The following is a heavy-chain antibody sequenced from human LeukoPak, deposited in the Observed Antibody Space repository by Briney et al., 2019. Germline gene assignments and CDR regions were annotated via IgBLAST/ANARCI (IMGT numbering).Heavy chain of an antibody. J-gene: IGHJ4*02. CDR1: GFTFSSYW. CDR2: INSDGGST. CDR3: ARRIQGMAPYYFDY. V-gene: IGHV3-74*01. D-gene: IGHD5-24*01. Sequence: GGSQRLSCTASGFTFSSYWMHWVRQAPGNGLVWVSRINSDGGSTSYADSVKGRFTISRDNAKNTLYLQMNSLRAEDTAVYYCARRIQGMAPYYFDYWGQGTLVTVSS.